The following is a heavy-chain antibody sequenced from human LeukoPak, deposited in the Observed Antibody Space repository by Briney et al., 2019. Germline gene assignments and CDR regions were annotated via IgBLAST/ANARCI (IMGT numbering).Heavy chain of an antibody. CDR3: ARESDYYDSSGYYDY. D-gene: IGHD3-22*01. Sequence: ASVKVSCKASGYTFTGHYIHWVRQAPGQGLEWMGWISVYNGHTNYAQKLQARVTMTTDTSTSTAYMELRSLRSDDTAVYYCARESDYYDSSGYYDYWGQGTLVTVSS. J-gene: IGHJ4*02. V-gene: IGHV1-18*04. CDR2: ISVYNGHT. CDR1: GYTFTGHY.